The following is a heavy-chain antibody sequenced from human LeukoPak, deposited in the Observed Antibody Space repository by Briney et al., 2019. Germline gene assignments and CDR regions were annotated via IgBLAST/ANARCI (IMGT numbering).Heavy chain of an antibody. Sequence: SETLSLTCAVYGGSFSGYYWSWIRQPPGKGLEWIGEINHSGSTNYNPSLKSRVTISVDTSKNQFSLQLSSVTAADTAVYYCARGATVSYHYYYYYMDVWGKGTTVTVSS. CDR2: INHSGST. D-gene: IGHD4-17*01. CDR3: ARGATVSYHYYYYYMDV. J-gene: IGHJ6*03. V-gene: IGHV4-34*01. CDR1: GGSFSGYY.